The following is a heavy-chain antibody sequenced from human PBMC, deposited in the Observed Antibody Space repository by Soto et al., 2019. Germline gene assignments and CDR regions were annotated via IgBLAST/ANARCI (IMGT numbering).Heavy chain of an antibody. D-gene: IGHD4-17*01. CDR3: AGVTTFFYYYYGMDV. J-gene: IGHJ6*02. CDR1: GGSFSGYY. CDR2: INHSGST. V-gene: IGHV4-34*01. Sequence: SETLSLTCAVYGGSFSGYYWSWIRQPPGKGLEWIGEINHSGSTNYNPSLKSRVTISVDTSKNQFSLKLSSVTAADTAVYYCAGVTTFFYYYYGMDVWGQGTTVTVSS.